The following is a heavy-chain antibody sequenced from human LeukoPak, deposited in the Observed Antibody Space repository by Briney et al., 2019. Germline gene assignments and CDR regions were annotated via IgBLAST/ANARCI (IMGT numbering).Heavy chain of an antibody. Sequence: GGSLRLSCAASGFTFSSYGMHWVRQAPGKGLEWVAVISYDGSNKYYADSVKDRFTISRDNSKNTLYLQMNSLRAEDTAVYYCAKDLGGGYDDYWGQGTLVTVSS. J-gene: IGHJ4*02. D-gene: IGHD5-12*01. CDR2: ISYDGSNK. CDR1: GFTFSSYG. V-gene: IGHV3-30*18. CDR3: AKDLGGGYDDY.